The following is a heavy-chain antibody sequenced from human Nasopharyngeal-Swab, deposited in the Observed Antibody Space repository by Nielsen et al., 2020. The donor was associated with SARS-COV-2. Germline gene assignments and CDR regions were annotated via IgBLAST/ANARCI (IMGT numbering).Heavy chain of an antibody. CDR3: ARDSERYSYGYDYYYYGMDV. J-gene: IGHJ6*02. CDR1: GFTFSDSY. V-gene: IGHV3-11*01. D-gene: IGHD5-18*01. Sequence: GESLKISCAASGFTFSDSYMSWIRQAPGKGLEWVSYISSSGSTIYYADSVKGRFTISRDNAKNSLYLQMNSLRAEDTAVYYCARDSERYSYGYDYYYYGMDVWGQGTTVTVSS. CDR2: ISSSGSTI.